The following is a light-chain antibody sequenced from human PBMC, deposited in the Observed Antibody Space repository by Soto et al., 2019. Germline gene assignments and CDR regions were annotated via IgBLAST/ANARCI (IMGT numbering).Light chain of an antibody. CDR1: QSISSY. CDR3: QQSYSTPPIT. J-gene: IGKJ5*01. Sequence: DIQMTQSPSSLSASVGDRVTITCRASQSISSYLNWYQQKPGKAPKLLIYAASSLQSGVPSRFSRSGYGTDFTLTISSLQPEDFATYYCQQSYSTPPITFGQGTRLEIK. V-gene: IGKV1-39*01. CDR2: AAS.